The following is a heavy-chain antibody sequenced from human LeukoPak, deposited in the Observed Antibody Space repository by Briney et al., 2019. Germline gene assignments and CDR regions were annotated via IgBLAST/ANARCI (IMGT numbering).Heavy chain of an antibody. V-gene: IGHV3-30*04. Sequence: PGGSLRLSCSAFGFTFTSFSLHWVRLAPGKGLEWVAFISSDGRNKFSADSVRARFTISRDNSNNMLYLQMNSLRTEDTAVYYCARDRKYYFDYWGQGTLVTVSS. CDR1: GFTFTSFS. CDR2: ISSDGRNK. J-gene: IGHJ4*02. CDR3: ARDRKYYFDY.